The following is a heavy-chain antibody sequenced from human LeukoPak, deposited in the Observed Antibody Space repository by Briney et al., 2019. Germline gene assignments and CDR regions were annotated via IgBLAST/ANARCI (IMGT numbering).Heavy chain of an antibody. Sequence: XGGSLRLSCAASGFTFSSYTMSWVRQAPGKGLEWVSTITTGDGNTYYADSVKGRFTVSRDNSKNTLFLQMNSLRAEDTAVYYCAKDGGLWVSAHWGDYWGRGTLVTVSS. V-gene: IGHV3-23*01. CDR3: AKDGGLWVSAHWGDY. CDR2: ITTGDGNT. J-gene: IGHJ4*02. D-gene: IGHD7-27*01. CDR1: GFTFSSYT.